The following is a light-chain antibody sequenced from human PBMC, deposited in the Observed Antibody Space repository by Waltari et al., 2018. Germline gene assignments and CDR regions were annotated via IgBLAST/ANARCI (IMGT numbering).Light chain of an antibody. CDR1: QTISTY. CDR2: GAS. CDR3: QQGYSSPWT. Sequence: DIQLTQSPSSLSAFVGDRVSITCRASQTISTYLNWYQQKPGRAPKLLIFGASTLQSGTPSRFGGSGSGTDFTLPISSLQREDFAIYYCQQGYSSPWTFGQGTKVEIK. J-gene: IGKJ1*01. V-gene: IGKV1-39*01.